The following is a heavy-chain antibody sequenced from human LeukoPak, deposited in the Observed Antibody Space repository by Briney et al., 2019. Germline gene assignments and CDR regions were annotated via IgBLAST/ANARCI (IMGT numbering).Heavy chain of an antibody. CDR3: AEERWLQFDH. V-gene: IGHV3-30*18. CDR1: GFTFSSYA. Sequence: PGGSLRLSCAASGFTFSSYAMSWVRQAPGKGLAWVARISSDGTSTHYADSVKGRFTISRDNSKNTLFLEMNSLRLEDTAVYYCAEERWLQFDHWGQGTLVTVSS. D-gene: IGHD5-24*01. J-gene: IGHJ4*02. CDR2: ISSDGTST.